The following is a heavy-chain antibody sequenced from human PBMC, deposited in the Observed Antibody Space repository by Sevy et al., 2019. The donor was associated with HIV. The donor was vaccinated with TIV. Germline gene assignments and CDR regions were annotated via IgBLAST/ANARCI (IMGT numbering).Heavy chain of an antibody. CDR3: ASDCSSASCLWGMDV. V-gene: IGHV3-7*03. D-gene: IGHD2-2*01. CDR2: IKRDGSEK. Sequence: GGSLRLSCAGSGFTFSNYWMSWVRQAPGKGLEWVANIKRDGSEKYYVASVKGRFTISRDNAKTSLYLQMNSLRVEDTAVYYCASDCSSASCLWGMDVWGQRTMVTVSS. CDR1: GFTFSNYW. J-gene: IGHJ6*02.